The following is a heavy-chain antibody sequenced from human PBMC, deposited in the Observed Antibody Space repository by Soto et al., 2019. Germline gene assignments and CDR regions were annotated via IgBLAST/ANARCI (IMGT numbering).Heavy chain of an antibody. CDR2: IYYSGST. CDR3: ARGEQSSSYSYYYYYYGMDV. Sequence: SETLSLTCTVSGGSISSGGYYWSWIRQHPGKGLEWIGYIYYSGSTYYNPSLKSRVTISVDTSKNQFSLKPSSVTAADTAVYYCARGEQSSSYSYYYYYYGMDVWGQGTTVTVS. CDR1: GGSISSGGYY. V-gene: IGHV4-31*03. D-gene: IGHD6-13*01. J-gene: IGHJ6*02.